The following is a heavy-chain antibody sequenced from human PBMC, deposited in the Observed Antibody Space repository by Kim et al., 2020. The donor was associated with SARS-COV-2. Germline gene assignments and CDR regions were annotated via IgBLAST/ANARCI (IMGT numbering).Heavy chain of an antibody. CDR3: ARETEYNWFDT. V-gene: IGHV4-59*13. CDR1: GGSISTKY. CDR2: IYYRGST. J-gene: IGHJ5*02. Sequence: SETLSLTCTVSGGSISTKYWSWLRQPPGKGLEWIGYIYYRGSTNYNPSLKSRVTMSVDTSKNQFSLQLTSVTAADTAVYYCARETEYNWFDTWGQGTLV.